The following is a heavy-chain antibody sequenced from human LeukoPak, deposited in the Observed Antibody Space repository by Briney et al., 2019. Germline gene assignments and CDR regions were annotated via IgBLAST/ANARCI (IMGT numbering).Heavy chain of an antibody. J-gene: IGHJ4*02. D-gene: IGHD2-15*01. CDR2: IIWKGGST. CDR3: ARRGRVGVDY. Sequence: GGSLRLSCTASGYAFDDYGMRWVRHATGKGLEWVSGIIWKGGSTVYADSVKGRFTISRDNAKNSLYLQMNSLRAEDTALYHCARRGRVGVDYWGQGTLVTVSS. CDR1: GYAFDDYG. V-gene: IGHV3-20*01.